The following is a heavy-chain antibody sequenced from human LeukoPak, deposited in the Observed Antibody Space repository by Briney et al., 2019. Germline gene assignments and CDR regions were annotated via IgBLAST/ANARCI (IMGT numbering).Heavy chain of an antibody. D-gene: IGHD6-6*01. CDR3: ARDRRPENFDY. V-gene: IGHV4-39*07. Sequence: PSETLSLTCTVSGGSISSSSCYWGWIRQPPGKGLEWIGSIYYSGSTYYNPSLKSRVTISVDTSKNQFSLKLSSVTAADTAMYYCARDRRPENFDYWGQGTLVTVSS. J-gene: IGHJ4*02. CDR2: IYYSGST. CDR1: GGSISSSSCY.